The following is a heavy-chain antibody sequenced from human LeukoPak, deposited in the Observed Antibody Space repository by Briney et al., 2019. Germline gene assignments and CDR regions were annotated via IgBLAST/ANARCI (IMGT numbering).Heavy chain of an antibody. V-gene: IGHV3-7*03. CDR2: INHNGNVN. D-gene: IGHD3-16*01. CDR1: GFTFSNWW. CDR3: ARGGGLDV. J-gene: IGHJ6*02. Sequence: GESLRLSCAASGFTFSNWWMFWARQAPGKGLEWVASINHNGNVNYYVDSVKGRFTISRDNAKNSLYLQMSNLRAEDTAVYFCARGGGLDVWGQGATVTVSS.